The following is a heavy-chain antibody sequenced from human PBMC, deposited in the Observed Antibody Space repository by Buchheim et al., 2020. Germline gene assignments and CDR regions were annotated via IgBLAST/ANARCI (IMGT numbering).Heavy chain of an antibody. CDR3: VRDRYIFGSGGAAHY. CDR2: IISPVRTI. CDR1: RFSFSDYY. V-gene: IGHV3-11*01. Sequence: QVQLVESGGGLVKPGGSLRLSCAASRFSFSDYYMSWIRQAPGKGLEWVSYIISPVRTIYYSDSVKGRFTISRDNPMNSLDLQMNNLRAEDTAVYYCVRDRYIFGSGGAAHYWGQGTL. J-gene: IGHJ4*02. D-gene: IGHD3-3*02.